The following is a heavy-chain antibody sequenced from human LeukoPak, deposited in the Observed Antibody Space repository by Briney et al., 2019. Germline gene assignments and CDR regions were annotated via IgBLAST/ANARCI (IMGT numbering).Heavy chain of an antibody. CDR3: ATSMVRGRITRFDY. CDR2: IYPDDSDT. D-gene: IGHD3-10*01. CDR1: GYIFTTYW. V-gene: IGHV5-51*01. J-gene: IGHJ4*02. Sequence: GESLKIFCKGSGYIFTTYWIVWVRQMPGKGLEWMGSIYPDDSDTRYSPSFQGQVTISADKSISTAYLQWSSLKASDTAMYYCATSMVRGRITRFDYWGQGTLVTVSS.